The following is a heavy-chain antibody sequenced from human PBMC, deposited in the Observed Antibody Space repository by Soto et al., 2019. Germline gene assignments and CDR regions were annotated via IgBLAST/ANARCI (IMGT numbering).Heavy chain of an antibody. D-gene: IGHD6-19*01. CDR3: ARDGVRGHNSAWSAASDI. Sequence: PGGSLRLSCAASGFTFSDYFMSWIRQAPGRRLEWVSWISSTGSSTYYADSVKGRLTISRDNAKNSLYLQLNSLRAEDTAVYYCARDGVRGHNSAWSAASDIWGQGTMVTVSS. J-gene: IGHJ3*02. CDR2: ISSTGSST. V-gene: IGHV3-11*01. CDR1: GFTFSDYF.